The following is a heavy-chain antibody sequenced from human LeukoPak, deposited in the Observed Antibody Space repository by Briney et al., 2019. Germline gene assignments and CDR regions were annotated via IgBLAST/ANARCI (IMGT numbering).Heavy chain of an antibody. J-gene: IGHJ4*02. D-gene: IGHD3-9*01. CDR2: IYYSGST. V-gene: IGHV4-59*12. CDR3: AGGDILTGYLGGY. CDR1: GGSISSYY. Sequence: SETLSLTCTVSGGSISSYYWSWLRQPPGKGLEWIGYIYYSGSTNYNPSLKSRVTISVDKSKNQFSLKLSSVTAADTAVYYCAGGDILTGYLGGYWGQGTLVTVSS.